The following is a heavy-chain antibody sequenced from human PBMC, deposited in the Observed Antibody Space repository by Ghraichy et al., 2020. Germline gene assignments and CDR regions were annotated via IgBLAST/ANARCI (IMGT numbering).Heavy chain of an antibody. CDR1: GYTFTHYA. CDR2: INAGHGHT. D-gene: IGHD1-26*01. Sequence: ASVKVSCKASGYTFTHYAIHWVRQAPGQRLEWMGWINAGHGHTKYSQKFQDRVTITKDTSASTAYMELTSLRSEDTAVYFCARGPYSGNYYGYNDYWGQGTLVTVSS. CDR3: ARGPYSGNYYGYNDY. V-gene: IGHV1-3*01. J-gene: IGHJ4*02.